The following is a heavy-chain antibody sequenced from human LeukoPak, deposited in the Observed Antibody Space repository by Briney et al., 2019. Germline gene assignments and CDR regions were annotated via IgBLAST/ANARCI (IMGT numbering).Heavy chain of an antibody. V-gene: IGHV3-23*01. J-gene: IGHJ4*02. CDR2: ISGSGGST. CDR3: AKDFVNHRTSRRGAYFDY. Sequence: GGSLRLSCAASGFTFSSYAMSWVRQAPGKGLEWVSGISGSGGSTYYADSVKGRFTISRDNSKNTLYLQMNSLRAEDTAVYYCAKDFVNHRTSRRGAYFDYWGQGTLVTVSS. D-gene: IGHD2-2*01. CDR1: GFTFSSYA.